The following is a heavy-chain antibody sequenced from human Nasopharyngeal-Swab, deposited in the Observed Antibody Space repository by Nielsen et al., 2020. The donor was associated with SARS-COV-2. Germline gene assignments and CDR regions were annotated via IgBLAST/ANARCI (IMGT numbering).Heavy chain of an antibody. CDR2: ISYDGSNK. CDR3: ARDAPEGYYYGSGSYYKQAFDI. D-gene: IGHD3-10*01. V-gene: IGHV3-30-3*01. Sequence: VRQMPGKGLAWVAVISYDGSNKYYADSVKGRFTISRDNAKNSLYLQMNSLRAEDTAVYYCARDAPEGYYYGSGSYYKQAFDIWGQGTMVTVSS. J-gene: IGHJ3*02.